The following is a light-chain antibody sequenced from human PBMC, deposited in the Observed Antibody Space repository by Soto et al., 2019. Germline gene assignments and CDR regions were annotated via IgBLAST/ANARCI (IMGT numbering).Light chain of an antibody. CDR3: WSYGGSNTFVG. J-gene: IGLJ2*01. CDR2: EVT. Sequence: QSALTQPASVSGSPGQSITISCTGTSSDVGSYNLVSWYQQHPGKAPKLMIYEVTKRPSGVSDRFSGSKSGSTASLTISGLQAEDEAHYYCWSYGGSNTFVGFGGGTKVTVL. V-gene: IGLV2-23*02. CDR1: SSDVGSYNL.